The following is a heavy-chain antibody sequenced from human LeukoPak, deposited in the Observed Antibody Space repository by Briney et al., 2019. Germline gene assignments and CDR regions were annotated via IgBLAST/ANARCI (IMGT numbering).Heavy chain of an antibody. CDR1: GFTFSSYA. Sequence: GGSLRLSCAASGFTFSSYAMGWVRQAPGKGMEWLSAISGTGGSTYFADSVKGRFTISRDNSKNSLYLQMNSLRAEDTAVYYCAKTSGYRRFDPWGQGTLVTVSS. D-gene: IGHD5-12*01. CDR3: AKTSGYRRFDP. CDR2: ISGTGGST. J-gene: IGHJ5*02. V-gene: IGHV3-23*01.